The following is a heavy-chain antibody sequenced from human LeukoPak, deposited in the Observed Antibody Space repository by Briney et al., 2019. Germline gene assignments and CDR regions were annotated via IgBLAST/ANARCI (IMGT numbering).Heavy chain of an antibody. CDR3: ARDGGITVAADDY. Sequence: ASVKVSCKASGYTFTNYGFSWVRQAPGHGLEWMGWISAYKGNTNYAQKLQGRVTMTTDTSTSTAYMELRSLRFDDTAVYYCARDGGITVAADDYWGQGTLVTVSS. CDR1: GYTFTNYG. CDR2: ISAYKGNT. D-gene: IGHD6-19*01. J-gene: IGHJ4*02. V-gene: IGHV1-18*01.